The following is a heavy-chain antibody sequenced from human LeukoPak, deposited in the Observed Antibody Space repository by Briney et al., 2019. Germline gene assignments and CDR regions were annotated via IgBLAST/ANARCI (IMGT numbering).Heavy chain of an antibody. J-gene: IGHJ4*02. CDR2: IYSGGST. D-gene: IGHD3-22*01. CDR3: ARDHPNYYDSSGL. CDR1: GFTVSNNY. V-gene: IGHV3-53*01. Sequence: PGGSLRLSCAASGFTVSNNYMSWVRQAPGKGLEWVSVIYSGGSTYYADSVKGRFTISRDNSKNSLYLQMNSLRDEDTAVYYCARDHPNYYDSSGLWGQGTLVTVSS.